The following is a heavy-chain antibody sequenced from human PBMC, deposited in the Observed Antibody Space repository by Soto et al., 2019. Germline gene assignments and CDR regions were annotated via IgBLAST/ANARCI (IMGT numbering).Heavy chain of an antibody. CDR1: GFTFSSYD. V-gene: IGHV3-13*01. D-gene: IGHD4-4*01. Sequence: GGSLRLSCAASGFTFSSYDMHWVRQATVKGLEWVSAIGTAGDTYYPGSVKGRFTISRENAKNSLYLQMNSLRAEDTAVYYCARGFRSSNYVSSEYYFDYWGQGTLVTVSS. CDR3: ARGFRSSNYVSSEYYFDY. J-gene: IGHJ4*02. CDR2: IGTAGDT.